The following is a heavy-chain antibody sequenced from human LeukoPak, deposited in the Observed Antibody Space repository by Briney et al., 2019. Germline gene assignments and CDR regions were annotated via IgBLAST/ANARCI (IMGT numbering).Heavy chain of an antibody. Sequence: SETLSLTCAVYGGSFSDYYWSWIRQPPGEGLEWIGEINHSGSTDYNPSLKSRVTISVDTSKNQFSLKLSSVTAADTAVYYCAAGTVVKGFDYWGQGTLVTVSS. CDR1: GGSFSDYY. V-gene: IGHV4-34*01. J-gene: IGHJ4*02. CDR2: INHSGST. CDR3: AAGTVVKGFDY. D-gene: IGHD4-23*01.